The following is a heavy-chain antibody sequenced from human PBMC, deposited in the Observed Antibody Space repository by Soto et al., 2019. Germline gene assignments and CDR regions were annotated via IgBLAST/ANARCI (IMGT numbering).Heavy chain of an antibody. CDR1: GFTFSSYS. CDR3: ARDQEIATLLPFDY. D-gene: IGHD1-26*01. CDR2: ISYDGSKK. J-gene: IGHJ4*02. V-gene: IGHV3-30-3*01. Sequence: QVQLVESGGGVDQPGRSLRLSCAASGFTFSSYSMHWVRQAPGKGLEWVAVISYDGSKKYYADSVKGRFIISRDNSKNTLYLQMNSLRAEDTSVYFCARDQEIATLLPFDYWGQGTLVTVSS.